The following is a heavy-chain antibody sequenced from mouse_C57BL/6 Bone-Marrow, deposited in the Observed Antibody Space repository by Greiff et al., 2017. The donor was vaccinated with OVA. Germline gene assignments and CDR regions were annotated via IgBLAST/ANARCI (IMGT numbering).Heavy chain of an antibody. CDR3: ARLPHYYGSSFDY. Sequence: DVQLVESGGGLVKPGGSLKLSCAASGFTFSSYAMSWVRQTPEKRLEWVATISDGGSYTYYPDNVKGRFTISRDNAKNNLYLQMSHLKSEDTAMYYCARLPHYYGSSFDYWGQGTTLTVSS. D-gene: IGHD1-1*01. V-gene: IGHV5-4*01. CDR1: GFTFSSYA. J-gene: IGHJ2*01. CDR2: ISDGGSYT.